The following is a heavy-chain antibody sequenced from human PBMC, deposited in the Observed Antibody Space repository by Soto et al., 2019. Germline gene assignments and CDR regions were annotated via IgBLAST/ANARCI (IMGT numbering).Heavy chain of an antibody. CDR1: GYTLTELS. J-gene: IGHJ6*02. CDR3: ATEGYYYYGMDV. Sequence: ASVKVSCKVSGYTLTELSMHWVRQAPGKGLEWMGGFDPEDGETIYAQKFQGRVTMTEDTSTDTAYMELSSLRSEDTAVYYCATEGYYYYGMDVWGQGTTVTVSS. CDR2: FDPEDGET. V-gene: IGHV1-24*01.